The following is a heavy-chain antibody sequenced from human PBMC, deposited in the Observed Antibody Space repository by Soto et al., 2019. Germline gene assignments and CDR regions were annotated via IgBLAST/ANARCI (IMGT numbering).Heavy chain of an antibody. Sequence: SGPTLVNPTQTLTLTCTFSGFSLSTSGMCVSWIRQPPGKALEWLALIDWDDDKYYSTSLKTRLTISKDTSKNQVVLTMTNMDPVDTATYYCARIRGIAVAGIYYYYYYAMDVWGQGTTVTVSS. J-gene: IGHJ6*02. CDR3: ARIRGIAVAGIYYYYYYAMDV. CDR2: IDWDDDK. D-gene: IGHD6-19*01. V-gene: IGHV2-70*01. CDR1: GFSLSTSGMC.